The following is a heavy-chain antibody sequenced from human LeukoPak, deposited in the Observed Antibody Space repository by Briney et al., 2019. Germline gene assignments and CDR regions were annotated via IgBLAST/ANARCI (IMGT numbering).Heavy chain of an antibody. D-gene: IGHD3-22*01. CDR2: IEGKTDGGTT. CDR3: TTQKNTMIVVVRLWDDAFDI. J-gene: IGHJ3*02. Sequence: PGGSLRLSCAASGFTFCNAWMSWVRQAPGKGLEWVGRIEGKTDGGTTDYAAPVKGRFTISRDDSNNTLYLQMNSLKTEDTAVYYCTTQKNTMIVVVRLWDDAFDIWGQGTMVTVSS. V-gene: IGHV3-15*04. CDR1: GFTFCNAW.